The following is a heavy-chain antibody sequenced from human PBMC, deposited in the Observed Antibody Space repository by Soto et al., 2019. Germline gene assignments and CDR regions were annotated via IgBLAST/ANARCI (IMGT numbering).Heavy chain of an antibody. J-gene: IGHJ5*02. V-gene: IGHV1-18*01. CDR1: GYTFTSYG. CDR3: ARDLKEYCSDGKCNWFDP. D-gene: IGHD2-15*01. CDR2: ISAYNGNT. Sequence: ASVKVSCKASGYTFTSYGISWVRQAPGQGLEWMGWISAYNGNTNYAQKLQGRVTMTTDTSTSTAYMELRSLRSDDAAVYYCARDLKEYCSDGKCNWFDPWGQGTLVTVSS.